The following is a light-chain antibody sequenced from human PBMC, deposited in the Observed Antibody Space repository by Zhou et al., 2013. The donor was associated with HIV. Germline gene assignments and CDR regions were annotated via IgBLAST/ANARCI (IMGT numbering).Light chain of an antibody. CDR2: GAS. J-gene: IGKJ5*01. V-gene: IGKV1D-16*01. CDR1: EDISSS. CDR3: QQYNTYPIT. Sequence: DIQMTQSPSSVSASVGDTVTITCRASEDISSSLAWYQHAPGRGPKLLIYGASKLQGGVPSRFSGSGSGTEFTLTISSLQPDDYATYYCQQYNTYPITFGQGTRLEI.